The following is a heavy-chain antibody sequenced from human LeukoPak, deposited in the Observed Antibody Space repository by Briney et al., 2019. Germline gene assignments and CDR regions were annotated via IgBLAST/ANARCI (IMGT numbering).Heavy chain of an antibody. D-gene: IGHD4-11*01. CDR2: VSFDGNTK. CDR1: GFTFSSYA. Sequence: PGRSLRLSCATSGFTFSSYAMHWVRQAPGKGLEWVAVVSFDGNTKDYADSVKGRFTISRDSSNNTLYLQMNSLRAQDTAVYYCARAPGGLYSDSYYNLDYWGQGTLVTVSS. J-gene: IGHJ4*02. CDR3: ARAPGGLYSDSYYNLDY. V-gene: IGHV3-30-3*01.